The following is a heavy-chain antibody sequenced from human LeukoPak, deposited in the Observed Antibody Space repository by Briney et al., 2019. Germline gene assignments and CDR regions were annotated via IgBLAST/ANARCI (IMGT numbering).Heavy chain of an antibody. V-gene: IGHV3-48*04. D-gene: IGHD3-10*01. CDR3: TTEVVGVIRNDY. Sequence: PGGSLRLSCAASGFTFSNFGVNWVRQAPGKGLEWVSYISSRSSTIYYADSVKGRCTISRDNAKNSLYLQMNSLKTEDTAVYYCTTEVVGVIRNDYWGQGTLVTVSS. CDR1: GFTFSNFG. CDR2: ISSRSSTI. J-gene: IGHJ4*02.